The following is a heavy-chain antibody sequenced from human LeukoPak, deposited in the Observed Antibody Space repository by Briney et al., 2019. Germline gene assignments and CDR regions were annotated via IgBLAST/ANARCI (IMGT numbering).Heavy chain of an antibody. CDR3: ARDPARYSGYDLTD. D-gene: IGHD5-12*01. V-gene: IGHV4-59*01. CDR1: GGSISSYY. J-gene: IGHJ4*02. CDR2: IYYSGST. Sequence: SETLSLTCTVSGGSISSYYWSWIRQPPGKGLEWIGYIYYSGSTDYNPSLKSRVTISVETSKNQFSLKLSSVTAADTAVYYCARDPARYSGYDLTDWGQGTLVTVSS.